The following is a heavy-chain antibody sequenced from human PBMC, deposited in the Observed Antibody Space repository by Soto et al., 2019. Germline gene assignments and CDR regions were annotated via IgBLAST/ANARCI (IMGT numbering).Heavy chain of an antibody. Sequence: ASVKVSCKASGYTFTGYYMHWVRQAPGQGLEWMGWINPNSGGTNYAQKFQGWVTMTRDTSISTAYMELSRLRSDDTAVYYCARGGIVVVPAAYWFDPWGQGTLVTVSS. CDR3: ARGGIVVVPAAYWFDP. J-gene: IGHJ5*02. V-gene: IGHV1-2*04. CDR2: INPNSGGT. D-gene: IGHD2-2*01. CDR1: GYTFTGYY.